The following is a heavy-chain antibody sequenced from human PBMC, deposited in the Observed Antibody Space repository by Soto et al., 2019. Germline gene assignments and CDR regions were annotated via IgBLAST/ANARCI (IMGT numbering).Heavy chain of an antibody. CDR1: GFTFSSYA. CDR2: ISGSGGST. V-gene: IGHV3-23*01. D-gene: IGHD5-18*01. CDR3: AKGGRHSHGYRDLDY. J-gene: IGHJ4*02. Sequence: PGGSLRLSCAASGFTFSSYAMSWVRQAPGKGLEWVSAISGSGGSTYYADSVKRRFTISRDNSKNTLYLQMNSLRAEDTAVYYCAKGGRHSHGYRDLDYWGQGTLVTVS.